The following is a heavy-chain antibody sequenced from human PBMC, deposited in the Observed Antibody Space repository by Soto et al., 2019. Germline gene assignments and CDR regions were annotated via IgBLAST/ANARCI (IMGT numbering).Heavy chain of an antibody. CDR3: ARDRWQLVGYYYYGMDV. V-gene: IGHV3-48*04. CDR1: GFTFSSYS. D-gene: IGHD6-6*01. CDR2: ISSSGSTI. Sequence: GGSLRLSCAASGFTFSSYSMSWIRQAPGKGLEWVSYISSSGSTIYYADSVKGRFTISRDNAKNSLYLQMNSLRAEDTAVYYCARDRWQLVGYYYYGMDVWGQGTTVTVSS. J-gene: IGHJ6*02.